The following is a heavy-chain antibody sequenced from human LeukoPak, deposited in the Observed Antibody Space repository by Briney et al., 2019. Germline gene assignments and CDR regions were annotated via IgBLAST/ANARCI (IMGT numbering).Heavy chain of an antibody. CDR1: GYTFTSYA. CDR3: ARESSTPHYNWFDP. Sequence: GASVKVSCKASGYTFTSYAMHWVRQAPGQRLEWMGWINAGNGNTKYSQKFQGRVTITRDTSASTAYMELSSLRSEDTAVHYCARESSTPHYNWFDPWGQGTLVTVSS. V-gene: IGHV1-3*01. D-gene: IGHD2-2*01. CDR2: INAGNGNT. J-gene: IGHJ5*02.